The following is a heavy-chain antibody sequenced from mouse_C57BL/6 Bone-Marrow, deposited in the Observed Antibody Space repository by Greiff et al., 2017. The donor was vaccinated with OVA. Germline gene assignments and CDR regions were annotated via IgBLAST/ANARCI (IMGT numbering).Heavy chain of an antibody. J-gene: IGHJ2*01. CDR1: GFNIKDDY. CDR3: TTATGY. CDR2: IDPENGDT. D-gene: IGHD6-1*01. Sequence: EVQLVESGAELVRPGASVKLSCTASGFNIKDDYMHWVKQRPEQGLEWIGWIDPENGDTEYASKFQGKATITADTSSNTAYLQISSLTSEDTAVYYCTTATGYWGQGTTLTVSS. V-gene: IGHV14-4*01.